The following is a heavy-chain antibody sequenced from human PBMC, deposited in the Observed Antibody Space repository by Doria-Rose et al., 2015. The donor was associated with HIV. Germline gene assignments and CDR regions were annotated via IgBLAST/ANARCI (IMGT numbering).Heavy chain of an antibody. CDR2: ISTYNGNT. V-gene: IGHV1-18*01. J-gene: IGHJ4*02. Sequence: YGITWVRQAPGQGLEWMGWISTYNGNTECAQKFQDRVTMTTDTSASTAYLDLRSLRSDDTALYYCARGVYGDYWGLGTLVTVSS. D-gene: IGHD3-10*01. CDR3: ARGVYGDY. CDR1: YG.